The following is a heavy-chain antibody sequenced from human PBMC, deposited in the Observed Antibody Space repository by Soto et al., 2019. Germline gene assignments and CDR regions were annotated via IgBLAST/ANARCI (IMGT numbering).Heavy chain of an antibody. CDR1: GFTFSSYD. CDR2: IGTAGDT. V-gene: IGHV3-13*01. CDR3: TRGAAGFDF. D-gene: IGHD6-13*01. J-gene: IGHJ4*02. Sequence: EVQQVESGGDLVQPGGSLRLSCAASGFTFSSYDFHWVRQGTGKGLEWVSGIGTAGDTYYAGSVKGRFTMSRENAKNSLYLQMNSLRAGDTAVYYCTRGAAGFDFWGQGTLVTVSS.